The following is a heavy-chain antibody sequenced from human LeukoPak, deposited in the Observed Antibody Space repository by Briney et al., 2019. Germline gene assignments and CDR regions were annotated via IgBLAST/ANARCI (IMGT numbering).Heavy chain of an antibody. V-gene: IGHV4-34*01. Sequence: PSETLSLTCAVCGGSFSDYYCNWIRQPPGKGLEWIGGINHSGSTNYNPSLKSRVSISVDTSKNQVSLKLSSVTAADTAVYFCATATKYYDILTGYYRGGVFDYWGQGTLVTVSS. CDR2: INHSGST. CDR1: GGSFSDYY. D-gene: IGHD3-9*01. J-gene: IGHJ4*02. CDR3: ATATKYYDILTGYYRGGVFDY.